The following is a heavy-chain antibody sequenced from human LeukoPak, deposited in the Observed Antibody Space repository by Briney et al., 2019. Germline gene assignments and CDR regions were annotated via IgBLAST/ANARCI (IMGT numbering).Heavy chain of an antibody. J-gene: IGHJ4*02. D-gene: IGHD6-19*01. CDR2: INSDGSTT. Sequence: GSLRLSCAASGFTFSAYWMHWVRQAPGKGLVWVSRINSDGSTTSYADSVKGRFTISRDNAKNTLYLQMDSLRAEDTAVYYCATTVAAGPRYWGQGILVTVSS. CDR3: ATTVAAGPRY. V-gene: IGHV3-74*01. CDR1: GFTFSAYW.